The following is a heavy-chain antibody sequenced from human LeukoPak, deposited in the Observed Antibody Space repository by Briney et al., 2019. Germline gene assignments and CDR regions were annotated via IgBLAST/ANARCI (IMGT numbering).Heavy chain of an antibody. CDR3: AELGITMLGGV. Sequence: PGGSLRLSFAAPGFTFRSSAMTWVPQAPGKGLGWVSAISGGGDITYYAHSVKGRFTISRDNPTTSLTLQRNSLRAEDTAFYYYAELGITMLGGVWGKGTTVTISS. CDR2: ISGGGDIT. CDR1: GFTFRSSA. V-gene: IGHV3-23*01. D-gene: IGHD3-10*02. J-gene: IGHJ6*04.